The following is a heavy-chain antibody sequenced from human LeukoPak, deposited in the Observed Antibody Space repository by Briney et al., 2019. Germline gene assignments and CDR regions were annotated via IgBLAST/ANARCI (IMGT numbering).Heavy chain of an antibody. CDR1: GFTFSSYA. CDR3: AKDSGGYSGYATGSYFDS. V-gene: IGHV3-11*01. D-gene: IGHD5-12*01. J-gene: IGHJ4*02. Sequence: GGSLRLSCAASGFTFSSYAMSWIRQAPGKGLEWVSYISSSGSTIYYADSVKGRFTISRDNAKNSLYLQMNSLRAEDMALYYCAKDSGGYSGYATGSYFDSWGQGTLVTVSS. CDR2: ISSSGSTI.